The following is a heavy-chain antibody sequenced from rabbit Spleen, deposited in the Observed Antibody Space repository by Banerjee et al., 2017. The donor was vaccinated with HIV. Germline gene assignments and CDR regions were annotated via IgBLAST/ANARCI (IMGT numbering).Heavy chain of an antibody. CDR2: IDPVFGIT. Sequence: QSLEESGGDLVKPGASLTLTCTASGFDFSGYYMSWVRQAPGKGLEWIGYIDPVFGITYYASWVNGRFSISRENTQNTVSLQMNSLTVADTATYFCAREGSGQVFFNLWGQGTLVTVS. V-gene: IGHV1S40*01. D-gene: IGHD4-1*01. J-gene: IGHJ4*01. CDR3: AREGSGQVFFNL. CDR1: GFDFSGYY.